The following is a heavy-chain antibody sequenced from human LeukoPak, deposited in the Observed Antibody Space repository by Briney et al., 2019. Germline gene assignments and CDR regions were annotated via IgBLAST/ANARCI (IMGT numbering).Heavy chain of an antibody. CDR2: ISSSSSTI. CDR3: ASRGYSYGHLFDY. Sequence: GGSLRLSCAASGFTFSSYSMNWVRQAPGKGLEWVSYISSSSSTIYYADSVKGRFTTSRDNAKNSLYLQMNSLRAEDTAVYYCASRGYSYGHLFDYWGQGTLVTVSS. D-gene: IGHD5-18*01. CDR1: GFTFSSYS. V-gene: IGHV3-48*01. J-gene: IGHJ4*02.